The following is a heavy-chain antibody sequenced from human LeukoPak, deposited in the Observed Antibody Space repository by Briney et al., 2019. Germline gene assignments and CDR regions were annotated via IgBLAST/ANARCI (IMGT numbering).Heavy chain of an antibody. CDR2: INPSGGST. V-gene: IGHV1-46*01. J-gene: IGHJ4*02. Sequence: APVKVSCKASGYTFSSYYMHWVRQAPGQGLEWMGIINPSGGSTTYAQKFQGRVTMTRDMSTSTVYMELSSLRSEDAAVYYCARELRVVGATSRAMSGYWGQGTLVTVSS. D-gene: IGHD1-26*01. CDR1: GYTFSSYY. CDR3: ARELRVVGATSRAMSGY.